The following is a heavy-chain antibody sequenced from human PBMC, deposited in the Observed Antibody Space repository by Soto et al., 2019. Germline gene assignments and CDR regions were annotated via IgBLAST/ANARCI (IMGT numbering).Heavy chain of an antibody. V-gene: IGHV3-33*01. CDR3: ARDSSRSTIFGVVIIQSPPMDV. J-gene: IGHJ6*02. CDR2: IWYDGSNK. D-gene: IGHD3-3*01. CDR1: GFTFSSYG. Sequence: PRLSCAASGFTFSSYGMHWVRQAPGKGLEWVAVIWYDGSNKYYADSVKGRFTISRDNSKNTLYLQMNSLRAEDTAVYYCARDSSRSTIFGVVIIQSPPMDVWGQGTTVTVSS.